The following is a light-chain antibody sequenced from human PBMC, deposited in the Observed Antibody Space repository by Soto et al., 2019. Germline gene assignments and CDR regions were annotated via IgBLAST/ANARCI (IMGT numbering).Light chain of an antibody. V-gene: IGKV3-15*01. CDR2: GAS. CDR1: QSVSSN. CDR3: QQYNKWPPYT. J-gene: IGKJ2*01. Sequence: EIVMTQSPATLSVSPGERATLSCRASQSVSSNLAWYQQKPGQAPRLLIYGASTRATGIPARFRGSGSGTEFTLPISSLQSEDFAVYYCQQYNKWPPYTFGQGTKLEIK.